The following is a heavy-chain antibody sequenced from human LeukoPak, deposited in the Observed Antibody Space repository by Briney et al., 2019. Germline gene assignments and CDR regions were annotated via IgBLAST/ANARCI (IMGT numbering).Heavy chain of an antibody. CDR2: ISGTGSNT. Sequence: GGSLRLSCAASRFTFSSYAMSWVRQAPGKGLEWVSAISGTGSNTYYADSVKGRFTISRDNSENTLYLQMNSLRAEDTAVYYCGKEGYDQSSGYFDYWGQGTLVTVSS. D-gene: IGHD3-22*01. CDR3: GKEGYDQSSGYFDY. V-gene: IGHV3-23*01. J-gene: IGHJ4*02. CDR1: RFTFSSYA.